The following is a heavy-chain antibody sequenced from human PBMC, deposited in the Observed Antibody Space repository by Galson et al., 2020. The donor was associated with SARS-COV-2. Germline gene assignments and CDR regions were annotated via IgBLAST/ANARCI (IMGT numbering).Heavy chain of an antibody. CDR1: GFPFSLYP. Sequence: QLGESLKISCAASGFPFSLYPMHWVRQSPGKGLEWVALISYDGNNKAYADSVKGRFTISRDNSKSTLYLQMNSLRAEDTAVYYCARWEVSSFDYWGQGTLVTVSS. CDR2: ISYDGNNK. V-gene: IGHV3-30*04. CDR3: ARWEVSSFDY. D-gene: IGHD3-16*02. J-gene: IGHJ4*02.